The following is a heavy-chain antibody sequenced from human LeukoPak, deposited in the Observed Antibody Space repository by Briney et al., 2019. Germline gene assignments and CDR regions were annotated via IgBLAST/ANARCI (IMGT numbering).Heavy chain of an antibody. V-gene: IGHV3-23*01. CDR3: AKDGGYCSSTSCYFSWDYYYYMDV. CDR2: ISGSGGST. CDR1: GFTFSSYS. Sequence: GGSLRLSCAASGFTFSSYSMNWVRQAPGKGLEWVSAISGSGGSTYYADSVKGRFTISRDNSKNTLYLQMNSLRAEDTAVYYCAKDGGYCSSTSCYFSWDYYYYMDVWGKGTTVTVSS. J-gene: IGHJ6*03. D-gene: IGHD2-2*01.